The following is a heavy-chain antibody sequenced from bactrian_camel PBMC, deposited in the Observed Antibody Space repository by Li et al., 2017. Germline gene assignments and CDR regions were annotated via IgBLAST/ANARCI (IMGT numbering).Heavy chain of an antibody. CDR2: VTADLSST. D-gene: IGHD6*01. CDR3: ANTVAGSPYY. CDR1: GFTFTNYA. V-gene: IGHV3S11*01. Sequence: VQLVESGGALVQPGGSLRLSCAASGFTFTNYAMSWVRQAPGKGLQWVCSVTADLSSTYCADSVKGRFTISQDNAKNTVYLQMNSLKTEDMAMYYCANTVAGSPYYWGQGTQVTVS. J-gene: IGHJ4*01.